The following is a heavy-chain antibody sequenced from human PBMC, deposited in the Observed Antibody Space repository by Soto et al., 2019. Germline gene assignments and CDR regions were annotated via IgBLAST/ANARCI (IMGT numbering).Heavy chain of an antibody. CDR3: ARSPPGGYLLVVY. V-gene: IGHV3-21*01. CDR1: GFTFSSYS. J-gene: IGHJ4*02. CDR2: ISSSSSYI. Sequence: EVQLVESGGGLVKPGGSLRLSCAASGFTFSSYSMNWVRQAPGKGLEWVSSISSSSSYIYYADSVKGRFTISSDNAKNSLYLQMNRLRSEDAAVYYCARSPPGGYLLVVYWGQGTLVTVSS. D-gene: IGHD1-26*01.